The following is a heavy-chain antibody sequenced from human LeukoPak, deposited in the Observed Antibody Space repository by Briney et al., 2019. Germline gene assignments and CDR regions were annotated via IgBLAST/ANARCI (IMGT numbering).Heavy chain of an antibody. D-gene: IGHD4-17*01. V-gene: IGHV3-30*04. CDR3: AKGDYGDPFDI. Sequence: GGSLRLSCAASGFTFSSYAMHWVRQAPGKGLEWVAVISYDGSNKYYADSVKGRFTISRGNSKNTLYLQMNSLRAEDTAVYYCAKGDYGDPFDIWGQGTMVTVSS. J-gene: IGHJ3*02. CDR2: ISYDGSNK. CDR1: GFTFSSYA.